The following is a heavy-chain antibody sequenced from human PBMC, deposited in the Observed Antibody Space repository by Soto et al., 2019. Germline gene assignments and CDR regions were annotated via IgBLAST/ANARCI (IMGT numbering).Heavy chain of an antibody. D-gene: IGHD2-21*02. CDR2: ISGSGGST. V-gene: IGHV3-23*01. J-gene: IGHJ6*02. CDR3: AKGAGGNSGVEGPTTYYYYYGMDV. Sequence: GGSLRLSCAASGFTFSSYAMSWVRQAPGKGLEWVSAISGSGGSTYYADSVKGRFTISRDNSKNTLYLQMNSLRAEDTAVYYCAKGAGGNSGVEGPTTYYYYYGMDVWGQGTTVTVSS. CDR1: GFTFSSYA.